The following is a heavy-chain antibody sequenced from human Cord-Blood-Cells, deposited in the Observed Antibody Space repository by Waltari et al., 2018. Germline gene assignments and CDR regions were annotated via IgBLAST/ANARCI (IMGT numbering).Heavy chain of an antibody. J-gene: IGHJ4*02. V-gene: IGHV4-34*01. D-gene: IGHD3-22*01. CDR1: GGSFSGYY. CDR2: INHSGST. Sequence: QVQLQQWGAGLLKPSETLSLTCAVYGGSFSGYYWSWIGQPPGKGLEWIGEINHSGSTNYNPSLKSRVTISVDTSKNQFSLKLSSVTAADTAVYYCARGRGNDSSGYYYVDYWGQGTLVTVSS. CDR3: ARGRGNDSSGYYYVDY.